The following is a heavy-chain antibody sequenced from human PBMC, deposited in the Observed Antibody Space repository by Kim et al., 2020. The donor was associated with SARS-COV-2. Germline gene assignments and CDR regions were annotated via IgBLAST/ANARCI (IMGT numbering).Heavy chain of an antibody. Sequence: FQGRVTMTRDTSTSTVYMELSSLRSEDTAVYYCARGGHIVVVTARDAFDIWGQGTMVTVSS. CDR3: ARGGHIVVVTARDAFDI. V-gene: IGHV1-46*01. J-gene: IGHJ3*02. D-gene: IGHD2-21*02.